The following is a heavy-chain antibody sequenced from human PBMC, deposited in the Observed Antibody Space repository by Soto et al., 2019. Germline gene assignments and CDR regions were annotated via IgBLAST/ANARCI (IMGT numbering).Heavy chain of an antibody. Sequence: GVSVKVSCKASGYTFTDYNMHWLQQAPGQGFERVAGINPERVNPKYVPKLQARVTVTRDTSTSTAYMQLNRLASDDTAVYYCASEGCRNTNCVKGFDYWGEGTLFAVSS. CDR1: GYTFTDYN. CDR2: INPERVNP. V-gene: IGHV1-2*02. CDR3: ASEGCRNTNCVKGFDY. D-gene: IGHD2-8*01. J-gene: IGHJ4*02.